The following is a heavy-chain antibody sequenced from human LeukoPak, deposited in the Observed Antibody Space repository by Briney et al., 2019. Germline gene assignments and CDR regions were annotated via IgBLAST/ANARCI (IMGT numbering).Heavy chain of an antibody. Sequence: GRSLRLSCAASGFTFSSYGMHWVRQAPGKGLEWVAVISYDGGNKYYADSVKGRFTISRDNSKNTLYLQMNSLRAEDTAVYYCAKDLTSIVVGATGLGYWGQGTLVTVSS. CDR2: ISYDGGNK. V-gene: IGHV3-30*18. CDR3: AKDLTSIVVGATGLGY. J-gene: IGHJ4*02. CDR1: GFTFSSYG. D-gene: IGHD1-26*01.